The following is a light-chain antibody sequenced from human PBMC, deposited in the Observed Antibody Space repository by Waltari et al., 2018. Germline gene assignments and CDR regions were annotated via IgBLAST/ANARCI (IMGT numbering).Light chain of an antibody. Sequence: QSVLTQPPSVSGAPGQRVTISCSGSGSNIGAGYDVHWYRQLPGKAPTLLIDGGNTRPPGVSDRFSGSQFDTSASLAIAGLQADDEADYYCQSYDTTLSVVFGGGTKLTVL. V-gene: IGLV1-40*01. CDR2: GGN. CDR3: QSYDTTLSVV. J-gene: IGLJ2*01. CDR1: GSNIGAGYD.